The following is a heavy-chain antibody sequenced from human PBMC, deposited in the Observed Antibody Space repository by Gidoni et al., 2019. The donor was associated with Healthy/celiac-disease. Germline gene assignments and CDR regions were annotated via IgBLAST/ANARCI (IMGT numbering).Heavy chain of an antibody. J-gene: IGHJ2*01. V-gene: IGHV3-33*01. D-gene: IGHD5-18*01. CDR2: IWYDGSNK. CDR1: GFPFSSYG. Sequence: QVQLVESGGVVVQPGSSLRLSCAASGFPFSSYGMHWVRQAPGKGLEWVAVIWYDGSNKYYADSVKGRFTIARDNSKNTLYLQMNSLRAEDTAVYYCARGPQGYSYGYGWYFDLWGRGTLVTVSS. CDR3: ARGPQGYSYGYGWYFDL.